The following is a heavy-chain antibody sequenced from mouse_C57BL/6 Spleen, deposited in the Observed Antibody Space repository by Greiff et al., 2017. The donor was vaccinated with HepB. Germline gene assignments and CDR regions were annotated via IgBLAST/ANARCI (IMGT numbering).Heavy chain of an antibody. Sequence: VQLVESGPGLVAPSQSLSITCTVSGFSLTSYGVDWVRQSPGKGLEWLGVIWGVGSTNYNSALKSRLSISKDNSKSQVFLKMNSLQTDDTAMYYCASGDYDGGFAYWGQGTLVTVSA. CDR1: GFSLTSYG. D-gene: IGHD2-4*01. V-gene: IGHV2-6*01. CDR3: ASGDYDGGFAY. J-gene: IGHJ3*01. CDR2: IWGVGST.